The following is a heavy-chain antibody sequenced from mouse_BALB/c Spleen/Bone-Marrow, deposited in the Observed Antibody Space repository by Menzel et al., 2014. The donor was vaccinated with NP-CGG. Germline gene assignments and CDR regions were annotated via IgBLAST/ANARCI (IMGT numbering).Heavy chain of an antibody. CDR1: GYTFTSYW. CDR3: ARPRFAY. CDR2: ITPSTGYI. V-gene: IGHV1-7*01. Sequence: QVQLKESGAELAKPGASVKRSCKASGYTFTSYWMHWIKQRPGQGLEWIGYITPSTGYIEYNQKFKNKATLTADKSSSTASMQLSDLTSVGSAVYFCARPRFAYWGQGTLVTVSA. J-gene: IGHJ3*01.